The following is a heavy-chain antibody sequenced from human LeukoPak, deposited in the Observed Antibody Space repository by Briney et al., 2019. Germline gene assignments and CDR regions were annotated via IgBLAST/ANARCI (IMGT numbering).Heavy chain of an antibody. CDR1: GYTFTDYY. Sequence: GASVKVSCKASGYTFTDYYIHWVRQAPGQGLEWMGWINPASGGTNYAQKFQGRVTMTEDTSTDTAYMELSSLRSEDTAVYYCALMVRGTTWFDPWGQGTLVTVSS. J-gene: IGHJ5*02. V-gene: IGHV1-2*02. D-gene: IGHD3-10*01. CDR2: INPASGGT. CDR3: ALMVRGTTWFDP.